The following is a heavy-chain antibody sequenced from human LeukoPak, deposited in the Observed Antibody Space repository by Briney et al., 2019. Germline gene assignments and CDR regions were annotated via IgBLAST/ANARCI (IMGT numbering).Heavy chain of an antibody. J-gene: IGHJ4*02. D-gene: IGHD2-2*01. V-gene: IGHV4-34*01. CDR2: INHSGST. Sequence: PSETLSLTCAVYGGSFSGYYWSWIRQPPGKGLEWIGEINHSGSTNYNPSLKSRVTISVDASKNQFSLKLSSVTAADTAVYYCARGIVVVPAATSFSDSFDYRGQGTLVTVSS. CDR1: GGSFSGYY. CDR3: ARGIVVVPAATSFSDSFDY.